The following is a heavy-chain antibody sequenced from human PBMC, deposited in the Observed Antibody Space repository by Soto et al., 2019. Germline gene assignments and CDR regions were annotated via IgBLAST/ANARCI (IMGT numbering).Heavy chain of an antibody. J-gene: IGHJ5*02. V-gene: IGHV3-30*18. Sequence: GGSLRLSCAASGFTFSSYGMHWVRQAPGKGLEWVAVISYDGSNKYYADSVKGRFTISRDNSKNTLYLQMNSLRAEDTAVYYCAKDFWSGHTYNWFDPWGQGTLVTVSS. CDR1: GFTFSSYG. CDR3: AKDFWSGHTYNWFDP. CDR2: ISYDGSNK. D-gene: IGHD3-3*01.